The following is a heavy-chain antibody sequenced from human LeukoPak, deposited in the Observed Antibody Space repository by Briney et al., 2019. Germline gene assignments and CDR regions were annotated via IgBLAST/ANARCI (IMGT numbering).Heavy chain of an antibody. CDR3: ARYGLTAALDF. D-gene: IGHD2-21*02. J-gene: IGHJ4*02. CDR2: IKPDGSEK. CDR1: GFTFSSSW. V-gene: IGHV3-7*01. Sequence: GGSLRLSCAASGFTFSSSWLSWVRQAPGKGLEWVANIKPDGSEKFHVDSVKGRFTISRDNSKSSLSLQMNSLRAEDTAVYYCARYGLTAALDFWGQGTLVTVSS.